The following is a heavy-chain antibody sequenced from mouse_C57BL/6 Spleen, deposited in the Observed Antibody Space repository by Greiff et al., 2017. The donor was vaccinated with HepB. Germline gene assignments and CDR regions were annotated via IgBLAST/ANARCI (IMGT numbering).Heavy chain of an antibody. D-gene: IGHD2-4*01. J-gene: IGHJ3*01. CDR1: GYTFTSYW. CDR3: ASYYDYDAGPFAY. Sequence: QVQLQQSGAELVKPGASVKMSCKASGYTFTSYWITWVKQRPGQGLEWIGDIYPGSGSTNYNEKFKSKATLTVDTSSSTAYMQLSSLTSEDSAVYYCASYYDYDAGPFAYWGQGTLVTVSA. CDR2: IYPGSGST. V-gene: IGHV1-55*01.